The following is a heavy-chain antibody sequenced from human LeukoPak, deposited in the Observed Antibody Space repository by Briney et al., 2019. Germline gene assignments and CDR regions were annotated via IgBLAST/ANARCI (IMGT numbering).Heavy chain of an antibody. CDR2: MNPNSGNT. CDR3: AICSGGRRSDYYGMDV. CDR1: GYTFTSYD. D-gene: IGHD2-15*01. V-gene: IGHV1-8*03. Sequence: GASVKVSCKASGYTFTSYDINWVRQATGQGLEWMGWMNPNSGNTGYAQKFQGRVTITRNTSISTAYMELSSLRSEDTAVYYCAICSGGRRSDYYGMDVWGQGTTVTVSS. J-gene: IGHJ6*02.